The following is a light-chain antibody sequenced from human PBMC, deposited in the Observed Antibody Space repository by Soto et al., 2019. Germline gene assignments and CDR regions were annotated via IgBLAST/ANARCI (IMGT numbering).Light chain of an antibody. CDR1: QSVSSSY. Sequence: PGERATLSCRASQSVSSSYLAWYQQKPGQAPRLLIYGASSRATGIPDRFSGSGSGTDFTLTISRLEPEDFAVYYCQQYGSSPGTFGQGTKVDIK. CDR3: QQYGSSPGT. J-gene: IGKJ1*01. V-gene: IGKV3-20*01. CDR2: GAS.